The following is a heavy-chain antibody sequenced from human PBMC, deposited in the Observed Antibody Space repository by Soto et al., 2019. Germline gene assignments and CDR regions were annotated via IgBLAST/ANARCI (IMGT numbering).Heavy chain of an antibody. V-gene: IGHV3-49*03. J-gene: IGHJ4*02. CDR3: TSSYDIHQFDY. CDR2: IRSKAYGGTT. D-gene: IGHD3-9*01. CDR1: GFTFGDYA. Sequence: GGSLRLSCTASGFTFGDYAMSWFRQAPGKGLEWVGFIRSKAYGGTTEYAASVKGRFNISRDDYKSIAYLQMNSLKTEDTAVYYCTSSYDIHQFDYWGQGTLVTVSS.